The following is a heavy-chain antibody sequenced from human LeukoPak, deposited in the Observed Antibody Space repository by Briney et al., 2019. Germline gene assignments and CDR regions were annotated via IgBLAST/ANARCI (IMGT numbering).Heavy chain of an antibody. CDR2: VLYSGST. Sequence: SETLSLTCTVSGFSISSAYYWGWIRQPPGKGLEWIGSVLYSGSTYYNPSLKSRVTISVDTSKNQFSLKLSSVTAADTAVYYCARVGITMIGEYFDYWGQGTLVTVSS. CDR3: ARVGITMIGEYFDY. V-gene: IGHV4-38-2*02. J-gene: IGHJ4*02. CDR1: GFSISSAYY. D-gene: IGHD3-22*01.